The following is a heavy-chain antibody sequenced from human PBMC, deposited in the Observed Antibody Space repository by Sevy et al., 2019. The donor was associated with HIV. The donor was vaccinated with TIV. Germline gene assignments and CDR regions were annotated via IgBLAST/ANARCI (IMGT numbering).Heavy chain of an antibody. J-gene: IGHJ5*02. CDR2: IIPIFGTA. Sequence: ASVKVSCKASGGTFSSYAISWVRQAPGQGLEWMGGIIPIFGTANYAQKFQGRVTITADESTSTAYMELSSLRSEDTAVYYCARDSGPRSSGRGWFDPWGQGTLVTVSS. CDR1: GGTFSSYA. D-gene: IGHD6-19*01. V-gene: IGHV1-69*13. CDR3: ARDSGPRSSGRGWFDP.